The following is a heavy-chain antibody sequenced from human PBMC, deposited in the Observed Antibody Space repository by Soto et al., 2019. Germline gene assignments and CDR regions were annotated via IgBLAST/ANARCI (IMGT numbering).Heavy chain of an antibody. CDR2: INPSGGST. D-gene: IGHD1-26*01. V-gene: IGHV1-46*01. Sequence: ASVQVSCKASGYTFTSYYMHWVRQAPGQGLEWMGIINPSGGSTSYAQKFQGRVTMTRDTSTSTVYMELSSLRSEDTAVYYCARDEVGATYFDYWGQGTLVTVSS. CDR1: GYTFTSYY. CDR3: ARDEVGATYFDY. J-gene: IGHJ4*02.